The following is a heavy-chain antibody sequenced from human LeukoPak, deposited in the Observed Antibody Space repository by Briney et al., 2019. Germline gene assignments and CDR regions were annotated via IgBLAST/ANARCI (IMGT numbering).Heavy chain of an antibody. V-gene: IGHV3-53*01. CDR1: GFTVSSNY. CDR3: ARDRSIAATGDTFDY. D-gene: IGHD6-6*01. Sequence: GGSLRLSCAASGFTVSSNYMSWVRQAPGKGLEWVSVIYSGGSTYYADSVKGRFTISRDNSKNTLYLQMNSLRVEDTAVYYCARDRSIAATGDTFDYWGQGTLVTVSS. J-gene: IGHJ4*02. CDR2: IYSGGST.